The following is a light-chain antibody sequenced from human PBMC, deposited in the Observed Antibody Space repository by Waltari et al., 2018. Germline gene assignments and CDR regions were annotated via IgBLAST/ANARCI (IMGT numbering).Light chain of an antibody. CDR3: QTGGHGTWV. CDR2: VISDGSH. Sequence: QLVLTQSPSASASMGASVKLTCTLSSGHISNVIAWHQQQPRKGPRYLMKVISDGSHSKGDEIPDRFSGSSSGAERYLTISSLQSEDEADYYCQTGGHGTWVFGGGTKLTVL. V-gene: IGLV4-69*01. CDR1: SGHISNV. J-gene: IGLJ3*02.